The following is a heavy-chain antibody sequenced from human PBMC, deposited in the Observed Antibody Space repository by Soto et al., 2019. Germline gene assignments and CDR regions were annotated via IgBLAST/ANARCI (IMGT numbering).Heavy chain of an antibody. V-gene: IGHV6-1*01. CDR3: ARAADFSNWYYGPSFDY. Sequence: SQTLSLTCAISGDSVSSNSAAWNWIRQSPSRGLEWLGRTYYRSKWYNDYAVSVKSRITINPDTSKNQFSLQLNSVTPEDTAVYYCARAADFSNWYYGPSFDYWGQGTLVTVSS. D-gene: IGHD1-7*01. CDR1: GDSVSSNSAA. J-gene: IGHJ4*02. CDR2: TYYRSKWYN.